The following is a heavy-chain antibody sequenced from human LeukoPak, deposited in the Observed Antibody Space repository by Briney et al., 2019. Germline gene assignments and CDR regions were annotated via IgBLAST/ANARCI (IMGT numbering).Heavy chain of an antibody. Sequence: GGSLRLSCAASGFTFSSYSMNWVRQAPGKGLEWVSYISSSSSTIYYADSVKGRFTFSRDNAKNSLYLQMNSLRAEDTAVYYCARGDFWSGFDYWGQGTLVTVCS. D-gene: IGHD3-3*01. CDR2: ISSSSSTI. CDR3: ARGDFWSGFDY. CDR1: GFTFSSYS. J-gene: IGHJ4*02. V-gene: IGHV3-48*01.